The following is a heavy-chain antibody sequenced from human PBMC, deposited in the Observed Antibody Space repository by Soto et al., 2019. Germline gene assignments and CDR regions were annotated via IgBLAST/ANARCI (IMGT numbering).Heavy chain of an antibody. V-gene: IGHV3-53*01. CDR3: AGGETYCSGGSCSDY. J-gene: IGHJ4*02. D-gene: IGHD2-15*01. Sequence: PGGSLRLSCAASGFTVSSNYMSWVRQAPGKGLEWVSVIYSGGSTYYADSVKGRFTISRDNSKNTLYLQMNSLRAEDTAVYYCAGGETYCSGGSCSDYWGQGALVTVSS. CDR1: GFTVSSNY. CDR2: IYSGGST.